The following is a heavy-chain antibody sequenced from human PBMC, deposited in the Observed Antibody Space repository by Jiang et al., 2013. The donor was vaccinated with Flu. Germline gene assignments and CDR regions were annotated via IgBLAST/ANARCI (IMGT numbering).Heavy chain of an antibody. CDR2: TYYRSKWFY. CDR1: GDSVSSNSAA. Sequence: SQTLSLTCAISGDSVSSNSAAWNWIRQSPSRGLEWLGRTYYRSKWFYDYAVSVKSRITISPDTSKNQFSLRLNSVTPEDTAVYYCFGVVFHGAGFWGQGSLITVSS. CDR3: FGVVFHGAGF. J-gene: IGHJ4*02. V-gene: IGHV6-1*01. D-gene: IGHD3-3*01.